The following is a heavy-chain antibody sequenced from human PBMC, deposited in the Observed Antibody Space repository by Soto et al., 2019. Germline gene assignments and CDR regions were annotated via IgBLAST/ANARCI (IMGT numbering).Heavy chain of an antibody. Sequence: GGSLRLSCAASGFTFDDYAMHWVRQAPGKGLEWVSGISWNSGSIGYADSVKGRFTISRDNAKNSLYLQMNSLRAEDTALYYCAKVIGDFWSGYPPYFDYWGQGTLVTVSS. V-gene: IGHV3-9*01. CDR1: GFTFDDYA. CDR2: ISWNSGSI. CDR3: AKVIGDFWSGYPPYFDY. D-gene: IGHD3-3*01. J-gene: IGHJ4*02.